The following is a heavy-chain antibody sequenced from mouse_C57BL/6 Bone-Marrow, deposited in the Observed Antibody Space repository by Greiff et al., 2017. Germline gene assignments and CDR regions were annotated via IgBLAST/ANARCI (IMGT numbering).Heavy chain of an antibody. J-gene: IGHJ4*01. CDR1: GFSLSTFGMG. D-gene: IGHD2-4*01. Sequence: QVTLKESGPGILQPSQTLSLTCSFSGFSLSTFGMGVGWIRQPSGKGLEWLAHIWWDDDKYYNPALKSRLTISKDTSKNQVFLKIANVDTADTATYYCARKIYYDYGHYYAMDYWGQGTSVTVSS. CDR2: IWWDDDK. V-gene: IGHV8-8*01. CDR3: ARKIYYDYGHYYAMDY.